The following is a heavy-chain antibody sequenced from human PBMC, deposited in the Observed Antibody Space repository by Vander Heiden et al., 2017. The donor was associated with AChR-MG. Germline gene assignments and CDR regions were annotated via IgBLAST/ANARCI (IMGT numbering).Heavy chain of an antibody. J-gene: IGHJ4*02. Sequence: QVQLQQWGAGLLKSSETLSLTCAVYDGSFSGYYWRWIRQPPGKGLEWIGEITHSGSTNRNPSLKSRVTISLDTSRNQFSLRLSSVTAADTGVYFCATRNYGDSPYYFKYWGRGTLVTVSS. V-gene: IGHV4-34*01. CDR2: ITHSGST. CDR1: DGSFSGYY. CDR3: ATRNYGDSPYYFKY. D-gene: IGHD4-17*01.